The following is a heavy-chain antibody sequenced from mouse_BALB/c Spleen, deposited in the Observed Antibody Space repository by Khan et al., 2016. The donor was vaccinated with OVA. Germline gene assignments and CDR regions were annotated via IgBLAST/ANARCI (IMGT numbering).Heavy chain of an antibody. V-gene: IGHV5-6*01. D-gene: IGHD1-1*02. CDR3: ARLADYYDSEGFAY. CDR2: ISSGGSYT. CDR1: GFTFSTYG. Sequence: EVELVESGGDLVKPEGSLKLSCAASGFTFSTYGMSWVRQTPDKRLEWVATISSGGSYTYYPDSVQGRFTISRANAKNTLYLQMSRLKSEDTAMFYCARLADYYDSEGFAYWGQGTLVTVSA. J-gene: IGHJ3*01.